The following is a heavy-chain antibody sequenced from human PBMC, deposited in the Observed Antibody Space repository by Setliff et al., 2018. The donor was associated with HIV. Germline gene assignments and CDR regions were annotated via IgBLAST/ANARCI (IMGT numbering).Heavy chain of an antibody. J-gene: IGHJ3*02. CDR1: GFTFNTYA. CDR2: MGGSSGDT. V-gene: IGHV3-23*01. Sequence: GGSLRLSCAASGFTFNTYAMSWVRQAPGKGLEWVSSMGGSSGDTYYADSVKGRFTISRDNTKNTLSLQMNSLGAEDTAIYYCANRLRSSNNWYDSSDPNAFDIWGQGTMVTVSS. D-gene: IGHD3-22*01. CDR3: ANRLRSSNNWYDSSDPNAFDI.